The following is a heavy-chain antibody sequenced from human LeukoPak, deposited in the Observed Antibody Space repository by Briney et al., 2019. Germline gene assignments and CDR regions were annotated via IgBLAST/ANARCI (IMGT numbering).Heavy chain of an antibody. Sequence: SETLSLTCTVSGGSISSSSYYWGWIRQPPGKGLEGIGSIYYSGSTYYNPSLKSRLTISVDTSKNQFSLKLSSVTAADTAVYYCARRSGGVIAARLNWFDPWGQGTLVTVSS. J-gene: IGHJ5*02. CDR2: IYYSGST. V-gene: IGHV4-39*07. CDR1: GGSISSSSYY. D-gene: IGHD6-13*01. CDR3: ARRSGGVIAARLNWFDP.